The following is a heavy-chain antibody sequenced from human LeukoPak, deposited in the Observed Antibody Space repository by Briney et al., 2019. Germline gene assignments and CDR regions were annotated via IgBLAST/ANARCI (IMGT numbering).Heavy chain of an antibody. CDR2: IYYSGST. J-gene: IGHJ4*02. Sequence: PSQTLSLTCTVSGGSISSSSYYWGWIRQPPGKGLEWIGSIYYSGSTYYNPSLKSRVTISVDTSKNQFSLKLSSVTAADTAVYYCARHSTAPLTNFDYWGQGTLVTVSS. CDR1: GGSISSSSYY. D-gene: IGHD2-2*01. V-gene: IGHV4-39*01. CDR3: ARHSTAPLTNFDY.